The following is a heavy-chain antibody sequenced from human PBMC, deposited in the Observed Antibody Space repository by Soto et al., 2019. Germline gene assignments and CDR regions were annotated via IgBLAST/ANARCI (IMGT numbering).Heavy chain of an antibody. CDR2: ISGSGGAT. Sequence: VQLLESGGGLVQPGGSLRLSCAAYGFTFSSYAMSWVRQAPGKGLEWVSLISGSGGATYYTDSVKGRFTISRDNFKNTVYLQMNSLGAEDSAIYYCAKCDIVVPPAYYMDVWGKGTAVTVS. CDR3: AKCDIVVPPAYYMDV. J-gene: IGHJ6*03. V-gene: IGHV3-23*01. CDR1: GFTFSSYA. D-gene: IGHD2-15*01.